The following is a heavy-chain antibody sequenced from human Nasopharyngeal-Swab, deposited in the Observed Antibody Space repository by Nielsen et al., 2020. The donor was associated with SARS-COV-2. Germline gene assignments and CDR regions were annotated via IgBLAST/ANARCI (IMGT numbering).Heavy chain of an antibody. V-gene: IGHV1-18*01. J-gene: IGHJ4*02. Sequence: ASVKVSCKASGYIFTSYDISWVRQGRGQGLEGRGWIGAYNGNTNYAQKFQDRVTMTTDTSTSTVYMELRSLRSDDTAVYYCARHGVAEDYWGQGTLVTVSS. CDR3: ARHGVAEDY. D-gene: IGHD3-3*01. CDR2: IGAYNGNT. CDR1: GYIFTSYD.